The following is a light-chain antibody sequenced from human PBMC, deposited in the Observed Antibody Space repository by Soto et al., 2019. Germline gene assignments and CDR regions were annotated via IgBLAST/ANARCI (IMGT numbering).Light chain of an antibody. CDR3: QEYDGAPIT. CDR2: GAS. CDR1: QSVSSSY. V-gene: IGKV3-20*01. J-gene: IGKJ5*01. Sequence: EIVLTQSPGTLSLSPGERATLSCRASQSVSSSYLAWYQQKPGQAPRLLIYGASSRATGIPDRFSGSGSGTDFTLTIARLEPEDFAVYYCQEYDGAPITFGLGTRLENK.